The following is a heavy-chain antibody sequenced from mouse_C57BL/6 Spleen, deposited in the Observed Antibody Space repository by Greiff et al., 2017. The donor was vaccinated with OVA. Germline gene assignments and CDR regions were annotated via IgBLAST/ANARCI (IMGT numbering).Heavy chain of an antibody. D-gene: IGHD1-3*01. CDR2: INPNNGGT. Sequence: EVQLQQSGPELVKPGASVKIPCKASGYTFTDYNMDWVKQSHGKSLEWIGDINPNNGGTIYNQKFKGKATLTVDKSSSTAYMELRSLTSEDTAVYYCARSLKIFYYFDYWGQGTTLTVSS. V-gene: IGHV1-18*01. CDR1: GYTFTDYN. CDR3: ARSLKIFYYFDY. J-gene: IGHJ2*01.